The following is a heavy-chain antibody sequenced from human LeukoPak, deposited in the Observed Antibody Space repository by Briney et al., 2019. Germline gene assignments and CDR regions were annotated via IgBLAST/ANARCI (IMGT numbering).Heavy chain of an antibody. Sequence: GSLRLSCAASGFTFSSYSMNWVRQAPGKGLEWVPHITASGTAMFYADSVKGRFTISRDNSKNTLYLQMNSLRAEDTAVYYCARGDAFDIWGQGTMVTVSS. V-gene: IGHV3-48*01. CDR2: ITASGTAM. J-gene: IGHJ3*02. CDR3: ARGDAFDI. CDR1: GFTFSSYS.